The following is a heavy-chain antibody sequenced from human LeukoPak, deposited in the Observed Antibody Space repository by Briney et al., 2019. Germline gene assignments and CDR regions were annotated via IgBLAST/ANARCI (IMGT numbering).Heavy chain of an antibody. V-gene: IGHV4-59*01. D-gene: IGHD4-17*01. Sequence: SETLSLTCTVAGGSISSYYWSWIRQPPGKGLEWIAYIDYRGSTTYNPSLKSRVSISVDTSRNQFSLKLSSVAAADTAVYYCARVPPTVTTSSWYFDLWGRGTLVTVSS. J-gene: IGHJ2*01. CDR1: GGSISSYY. CDR2: IDYRGST. CDR3: ARVPPTVTTSSWYFDL.